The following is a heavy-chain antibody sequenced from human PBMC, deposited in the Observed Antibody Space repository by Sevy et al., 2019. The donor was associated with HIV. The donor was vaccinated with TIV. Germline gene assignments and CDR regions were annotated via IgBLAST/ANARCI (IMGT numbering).Heavy chain of an antibody. CDR2: FSFGCGEI. CDR3: AREGCTRPHDY. V-gene: IGHV3-23*01. J-gene: IGHJ4*02. CDR1: GFTFSNYA. D-gene: IGHD2-8*01. Sequence: GGSLRLSCAASGFTFSNYAMSWVRQAPAKGLEWVATFSFGCGEINYADSVKGRFTISRDNSKNSLYLQMNSLRAEDTAVYYCAREGCTRPHDYWGQGTLVTVSS.